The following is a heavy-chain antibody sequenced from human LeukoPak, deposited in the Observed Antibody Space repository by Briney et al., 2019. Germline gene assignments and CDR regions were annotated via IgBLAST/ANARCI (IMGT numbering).Heavy chain of an antibody. D-gene: IGHD3-22*01. CDR2: ISYDGSNK. Sequence: GGSLRLSCAASGFTFSSYGMHWVRQAPGKGLEWVAVISYDGSNKYYADSVKGRFTIPRDNSKNTLYLQMNSLRAEGTAVYYCAKDSRLSKYYYDSSGPYWFDPWGQGTLVTVSS. CDR1: GFTFSSYG. V-gene: IGHV3-30*18. CDR3: AKDSRLSKYYYDSSGPYWFDP. J-gene: IGHJ5*02.